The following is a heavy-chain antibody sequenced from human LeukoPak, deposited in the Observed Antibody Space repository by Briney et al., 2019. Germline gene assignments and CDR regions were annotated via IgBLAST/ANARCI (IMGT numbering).Heavy chain of an antibody. D-gene: IGHD6-19*01. CDR2: IYTSGST. CDR3: AKGAGPPWFDP. CDR1: GGSLSSYS. Sequence: SETLSLTCTVSGGSLSSYSWSWIRQPAGKGLEWIGRIYTSGSTNYSPSLKSRVTMSLDTSKNQFSLKLSSVTAADTAVYYCAKGAGPPWFDPWGQGTAVTVSS. J-gene: IGHJ5*02. V-gene: IGHV4-4*07.